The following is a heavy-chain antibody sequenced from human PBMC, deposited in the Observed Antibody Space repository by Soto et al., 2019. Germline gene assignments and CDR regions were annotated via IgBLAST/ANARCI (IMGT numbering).Heavy chain of an antibody. D-gene: IGHD1-20*01. CDR3: AREGFITGTTGDH. CDR2: IYSAGST. CDR1: GFTVSSNH. V-gene: IGHV3-53*01. J-gene: IGHJ4*02. Sequence: GGSLRLSCAASGFTVSSNHMSWVRQAPRKGLEWVSVIYSAGSTYYADSVKGRFTISRDNSKNTLYLQMNNLRAEDTAVYYCAREGFITGTTGDHWGQGTLVTVSS.